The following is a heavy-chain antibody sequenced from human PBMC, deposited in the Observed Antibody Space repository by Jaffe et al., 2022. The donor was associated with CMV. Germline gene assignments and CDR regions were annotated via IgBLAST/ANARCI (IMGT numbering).Heavy chain of an antibody. V-gene: IGHV1-18*01. Sequence: QVQLVQSGPEVKKPGASVKISCKASGYTFTNFGINWVRQAPGQGLEWMGWISPYNGNTNYAQKFQGRVTMTTDTSTSTASMEVTNLISDDTAVYYCARHSFFGVTMIAQPLDSWGQGTLVTVSS. CDR2: ISPYNGNT. D-gene: IGHD3-22*01. CDR1: GYTFTNFG. J-gene: IGHJ4*02. CDR3: ARHSFFGVTMIAQPLDS.